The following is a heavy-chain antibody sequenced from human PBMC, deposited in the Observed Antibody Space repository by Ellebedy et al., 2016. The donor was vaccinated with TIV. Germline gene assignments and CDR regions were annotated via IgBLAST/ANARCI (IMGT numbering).Heavy chain of an antibody. CDR2: ISSGSSYI. D-gene: IGHD4-17*01. V-gene: IGHV3-21*01. Sequence: GESLKIFCTDFGFTFSSYTMNLVRQAPGKGLEWVSSISSGSSYIYFADSVRGRFLISRDNARNSVSLQMNSLRADDTAVSYCARNVPATTTVPPNWYFDLWGRGTLVTVSS. CDR1: GFTFSSYT. CDR3: ARNVPATTTVPPNWYFDL. J-gene: IGHJ2*01.